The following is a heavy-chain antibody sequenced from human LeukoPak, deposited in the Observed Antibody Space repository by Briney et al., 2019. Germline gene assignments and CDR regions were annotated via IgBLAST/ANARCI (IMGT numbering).Heavy chain of an antibody. CDR3: AREKGYDFDPSDAFDI. J-gene: IGHJ3*02. Sequence: SETLSLTCTVSGGSISSYYWSWIRQPPGKGLEWIGYIYYSGSTNYNPSLKSRVTISVDTSKNQFPLKLSSVTAADTAVYYCAREKGYDFDPSDAFDIWGQGTMVTVSS. CDR2: IYYSGST. V-gene: IGHV4-59*01. D-gene: IGHD3-3*01. CDR1: GGSISSYY.